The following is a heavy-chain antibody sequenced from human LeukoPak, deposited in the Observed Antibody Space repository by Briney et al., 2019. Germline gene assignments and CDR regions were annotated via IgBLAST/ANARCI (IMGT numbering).Heavy chain of an antibody. D-gene: IGHD6-19*01. CDR1: GFTFSSYG. Sequence: GGSLRLSCGASGFTFSSYGMHWVRQAPGKGLEWVAVIWYDGSNKYYADSVKGRFTISRDNSKNTLYLQMNSLRAEDTAVYYCARDNIAVTGLDYWGQGTLVTVSS. J-gene: IGHJ4*02. CDR3: ARDNIAVTGLDY. V-gene: IGHV3-33*01. CDR2: IWYDGSNK.